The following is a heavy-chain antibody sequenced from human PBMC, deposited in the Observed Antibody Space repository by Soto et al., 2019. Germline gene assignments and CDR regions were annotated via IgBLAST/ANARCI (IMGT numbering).Heavy chain of an antibody. V-gene: IGHV1-69*09. CDR3: ATPAGAATWFSPSPNLDH. Sequence: QVQLVQSGAEVKKPESSVKVSCKTSGGTFVRHVISWVRQAPGQGPEWMGKINPLSGISNYAQKFQDRVTFTADTDSSTAYMELSSLRSDQTAVDYCATPAGAATWFSPSPNLDHWGQGTLVTVSS. J-gene: IGHJ4*02. CDR1: GGTFVRHV. D-gene: IGHD6-13*01. CDR2: INPLSGIS.